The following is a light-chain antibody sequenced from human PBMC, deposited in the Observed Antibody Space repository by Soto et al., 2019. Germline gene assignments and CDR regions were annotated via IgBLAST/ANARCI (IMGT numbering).Light chain of an antibody. CDR2: QDS. Sequence: SYELTQPPSVSVSPGQTASITCSGDKLGDKYACWYQQKPGQSPVLVIYQDSKRPSGIPERFSGSNPGNTATLTISGTQAMDEADYYCQAWDSSTEGVVFGGGTKVTVL. V-gene: IGLV3-1*01. CDR3: QAWDSSTEGVV. J-gene: IGLJ2*01. CDR1: KLGDKY.